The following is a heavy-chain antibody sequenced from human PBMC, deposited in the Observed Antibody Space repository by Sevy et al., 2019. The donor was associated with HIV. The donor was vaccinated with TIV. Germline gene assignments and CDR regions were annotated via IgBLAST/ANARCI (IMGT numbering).Heavy chain of an antibody. CDR2: ISVYNGNT. D-gene: IGHD6-19*01. V-gene: IGHV1-18*01. CDR3: AGHSGGWYRADLDC. J-gene: IGHJ4*02. Sequence: ASVKVSCKASGYTFTNYGLSWVRQAPGQGLEWMGWISVYNGNTNYAQKFQGRVTMTTDTSTTTAYMELRSLRSDDTAVFYCAGHSGGWYRADLDCWGQGTLVTVSS. CDR1: GYTFTNYG.